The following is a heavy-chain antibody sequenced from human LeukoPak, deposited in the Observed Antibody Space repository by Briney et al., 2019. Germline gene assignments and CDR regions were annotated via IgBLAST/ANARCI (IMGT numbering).Heavy chain of an antibody. CDR1: GLTLSSYA. CDR2: ISYDGSNK. J-gene: IGHJ4*02. V-gene: IGHV3-30-3*01. D-gene: IGHD3-22*01. Sequence: PGGSLRLSCAASGLTLSSYAMHWVRQAPGKGLEWVAVISYDGSNKYYADSVKGRFTISRDNSKNTLYLQMNSLRAEDTAVYYCAKEFDSSGVYFDYWGQETLVTVSS. CDR3: AKEFDSSGVYFDY.